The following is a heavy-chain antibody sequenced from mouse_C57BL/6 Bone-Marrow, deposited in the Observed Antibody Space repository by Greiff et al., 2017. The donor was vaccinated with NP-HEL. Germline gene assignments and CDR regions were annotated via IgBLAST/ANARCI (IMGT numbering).Heavy chain of an antibody. Sequence: QVQLQQSGAELVRPGTSVKMSCKASGYTFTNYWIGWAKQRPGHGLEWIGDIYPGGGYTNYNEKFKGKATLTADKSSSTAYMQFSILTSEDSAIYYCAREGGTYYAMDYWGQGTSVTVSS. CDR2: IYPGGGYT. V-gene: IGHV1-63*01. D-gene: IGHD2-14*01. CDR3: AREGGTYYAMDY. J-gene: IGHJ4*01. CDR1: GYTFTNYW.